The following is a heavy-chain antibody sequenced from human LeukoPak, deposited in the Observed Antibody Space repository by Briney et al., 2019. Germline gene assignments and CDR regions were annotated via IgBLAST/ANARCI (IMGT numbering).Heavy chain of an antibody. CDR2: IKQDGSEK. Sequence: QPGGSLRLSCAASGFTFSSYWMSWVRQAPGKGLEWVANIKQDGSEKYYVDSVKGRFTISRDNAKNSLYLQMNSLRAEDTAVYYCATKPGRDAFDFWGQGTMVTVSS. V-gene: IGHV3-7*01. CDR1: GFTFSSYW. J-gene: IGHJ3*01. CDR3: ATKPGRDAFDF.